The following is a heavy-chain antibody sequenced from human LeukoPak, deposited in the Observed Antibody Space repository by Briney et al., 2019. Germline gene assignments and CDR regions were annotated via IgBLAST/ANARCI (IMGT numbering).Heavy chain of an antibody. CDR1: GFTFSSYG. CDR3: ARVGEYSSGWYWIFDY. J-gene: IGHJ4*02. D-gene: IGHD6-19*01. CDR2: IKQDGSEK. V-gene: IGHV3-7*03. Sequence: GGSLRLSCAASGFTFSSYGMHWVRQAPGKGLEWVANIKQDGSEKYYVDSVKGRFTISRDNAKNSLYLQMNSLRAEDTAVYYCARVGEYSSGWYWIFDYWGQGTLVTVSS.